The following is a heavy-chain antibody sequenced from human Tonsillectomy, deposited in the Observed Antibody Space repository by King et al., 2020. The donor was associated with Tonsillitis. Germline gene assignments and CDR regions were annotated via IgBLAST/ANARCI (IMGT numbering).Heavy chain of an antibody. CDR3: ARLPTGFPYWFGP. J-gene: IGHJ5*02. Sequence: VQLVESGGGLVQPGGSLRLSCAASGFTFRNYVMGWVRQAPGKGLEWVSAISGSGDDTYYADSVKGRFTISRDNSKNTLYLQINTLRVEDTAMYYCARLPTGFPYWFGPWGQGTLVTVSS. CDR1: GFTFRNYV. V-gene: IGHV3-23*04. D-gene: IGHD1-14*01. CDR2: ISGSGDDT.